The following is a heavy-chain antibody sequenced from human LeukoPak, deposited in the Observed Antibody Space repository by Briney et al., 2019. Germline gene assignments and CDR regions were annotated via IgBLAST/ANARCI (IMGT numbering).Heavy chain of an antibody. D-gene: IGHD6-19*01. Sequence: GASVKVSCKASGGTFSSYATSWVRQAPGQGLEWMGGIIPIFGTANYAQKFQGRVTITADESTSTAYMELSSLRSEDTAVYYCARDLGSGWLSTFDYWGQGTLVTVSS. J-gene: IGHJ4*02. CDR3: ARDLGSGWLSTFDY. CDR1: GGTFSSYA. V-gene: IGHV1-69*13. CDR2: IIPIFGTA.